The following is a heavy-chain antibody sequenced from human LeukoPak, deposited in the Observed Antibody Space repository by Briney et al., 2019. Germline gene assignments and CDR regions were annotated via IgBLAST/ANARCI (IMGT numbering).Heavy chain of an antibody. CDR1: GVSMKSYH. CDR3: AKSNGYGLIDI. D-gene: IGHD3-22*01. J-gene: IGHJ3*02. CDR2: ISISGKI. Sequence: SEILSLTCAVSGVSMKSYHWSWIRQPAGKGLEWIGRISISGKIDYNPSLKSRVTMSVDTSENHFSLRLNSVTAADTAVYYCAKSNGYGLIDIWGQGTMVTVSS. V-gene: IGHV4-59*10.